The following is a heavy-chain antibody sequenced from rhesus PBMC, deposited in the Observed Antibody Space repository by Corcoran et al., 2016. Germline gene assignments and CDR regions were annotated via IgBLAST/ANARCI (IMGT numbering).Heavy chain of an antibody. CDR2: IRNKAYGGTA. D-gene: IGHD5-24*01. CDR3: TRGISTWVFDY. Sequence: EVQLVESGGGLVQPGGSLRLSCAASGFTFSYYYMSWVRQATGKGTEWVGFIRNKAYGGTAEYAASVKGRFTISRDDSKSIASLQMNSLKTEDTAVYYCTRGISTWVFDYWGQGVLVTVSS. CDR1: GFTFSYYY. J-gene: IGHJ4*01. V-gene: IGHV3S22*01.